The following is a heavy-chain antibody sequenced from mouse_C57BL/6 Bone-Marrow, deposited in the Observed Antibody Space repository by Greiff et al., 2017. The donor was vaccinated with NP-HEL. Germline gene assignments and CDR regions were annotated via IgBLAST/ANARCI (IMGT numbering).Heavy chain of an antibody. D-gene: IGHD2-4*01. CDR1: GFTFSSYG. CDR2: ISSGGSYT. CDR3: ARLGDYDVKDY. V-gene: IGHV5-6*01. Sequence: EVKLMESGGDLVKPGGSLKLSCAASGFTFSSYGMSWVRQTPDKRLEWVATISSGGSYTYYPDSVKGRFTISRDNAKNTLYLQMSSLKSEDTAMYYCARLGDYDVKDYWGQGTTLTVSS. J-gene: IGHJ2*01.